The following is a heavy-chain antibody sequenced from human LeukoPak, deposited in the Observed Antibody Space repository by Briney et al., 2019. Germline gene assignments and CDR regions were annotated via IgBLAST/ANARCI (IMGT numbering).Heavy chain of an antibody. CDR2: ITSSGFTT. V-gene: IGHV3-48*03. J-gene: IGHJ6*02. CDR3: AKDIGIRGGSYLYYGMDV. D-gene: IGHD2-15*01. Sequence: PGGSLRLSCAASGFTFSNYEMNWVRQAPGKGLEWVSYITSSGFTTYYADSVRGRFTISRDNAKNSLYLQMNSLGAEDTALYYCAKDIGIRGGSYLYYGMDVWGQGTTVTVSS. CDR1: GFTFSNYE.